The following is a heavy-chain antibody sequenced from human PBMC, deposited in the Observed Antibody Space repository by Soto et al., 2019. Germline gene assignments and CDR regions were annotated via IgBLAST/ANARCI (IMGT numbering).Heavy chain of an antibody. CDR2: ISWNSGTI. J-gene: IGHJ4*02. CDR3: ARGSTIAVRPTDY. Sequence: VQLVESGGGLVQPGWSLRLSCAASGFTFDDYAMHWVRQPPGKGLERVSFISWNSGTIDYADSVKGRFTISRDNAKNSLYLQMNSLRPEDTALYYCARGSTIAVRPTDYWGQGTLVTVSS. V-gene: IGHV3-9*01. D-gene: IGHD6-6*01. CDR1: GFTFDDYA.